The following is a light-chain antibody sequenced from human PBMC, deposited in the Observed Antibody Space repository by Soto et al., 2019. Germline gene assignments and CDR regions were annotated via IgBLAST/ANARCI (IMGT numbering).Light chain of an antibody. CDR3: QQYGCSPLT. Sequence: EIVLTQSPGTLSLSPGERATLSCRASQSVSSSYLAWYQQKPGQAPRLLIYGASSRATGIPDRFSGSGSGTDFPLTISRLEPEDFAVYYCQQYGCSPLTFGGGTKVEIK. CDR1: QSVSSSY. CDR2: GAS. J-gene: IGKJ4*01. V-gene: IGKV3-20*01.